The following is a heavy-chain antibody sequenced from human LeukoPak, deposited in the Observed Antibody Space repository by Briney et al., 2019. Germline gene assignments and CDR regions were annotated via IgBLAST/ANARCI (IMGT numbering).Heavy chain of an antibody. J-gene: IGHJ4*02. CDR3: ARTYYYDSSGYYY. CDR1: GYTFNGYY. D-gene: IGHD3-22*01. V-gene: IGHV1-2*02. CDR2: INPNSGGT. Sequence: AAVKVSCKSSGYTFNGYYMHWVRQAPGQGLEWMGWINPNSGGTNYAQKFQGRVTMTRDTSISTAYMELSRLRSDDTAVYYCARTYYYDSSGYYYWGQGTLVTVSS.